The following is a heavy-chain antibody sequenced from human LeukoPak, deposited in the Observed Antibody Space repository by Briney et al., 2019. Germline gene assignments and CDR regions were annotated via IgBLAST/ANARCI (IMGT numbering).Heavy chain of an antibody. Sequence: PSQTLSLTCTVSGGSISSGNYYWSWIRQPAGKGLEWVGRIYTSGSTNYNPSLKSRVTISVDTSKSQFSLKLRSVIAADTAVYYCARATYEDFDSWGQGTLVTVSS. V-gene: IGHV4-61*02. CDR3: ARATYEDFDS. D-gene: IGHD3-22*01. CDR2: IYTSGST. CDR1: GGSISSGNYY. J-gene: IGHJ4*02.